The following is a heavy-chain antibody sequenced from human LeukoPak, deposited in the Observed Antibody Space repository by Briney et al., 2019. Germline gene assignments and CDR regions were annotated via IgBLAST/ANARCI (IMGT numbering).Heavy chain of an antibody. CDR2: INAGNGNT. J-gene: IGHJ4*02. CDR3: ARDWGSKRIIADY. CDR1: GYTFTSYA. V-gene: IGHV1-3*01. Sequence: ASVKVSYKASGYTFTSYAMHWVRQAPGQRLEWMGWINAGNGNTKYSQKFQGRVTMTTDTSTSTAYMELRNLRSDDTAVYFCARDWGSKRIIADYWGQGTLVTVSS. D-gene: IGHD2/OR15-2a*01.